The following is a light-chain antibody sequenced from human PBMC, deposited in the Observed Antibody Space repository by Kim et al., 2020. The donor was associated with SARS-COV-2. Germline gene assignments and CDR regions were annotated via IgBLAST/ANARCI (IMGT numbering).Light chain of an antibody. J-gene: IGLJ1*01. V-gene: IGLV2-14*04. CDR2: DVS. CDR1: SSDIGTYNY. Sequence: GHSITSSCTGTSSDIGTYNYVSWFQQHPGKAPKLIIYDVSKRPSGVSNFFSGSKSGNTASLTISGLQAEHEADYYCSSYTTNGNYVFGTGTKVTVL. CDR3: SSYTTNGNYV.